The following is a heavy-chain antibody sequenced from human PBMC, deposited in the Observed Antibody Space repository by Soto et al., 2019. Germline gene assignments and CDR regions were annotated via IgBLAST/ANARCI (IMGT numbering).Heavy chain of an antibody. CDR2: INPNSGGT. V-gene: IGHV1-2*04. D-gene: IGHD2-15*01. Sequence: ASVKVSCKGSGYAFTTYGITWVRQAPGQGLEWMGWINPNSGGTNYAQKFQGWVTMTRDTSISTAYMELSRLRSDDTAVYYCARGGTVVTDAFDIWGQGTMVTVSS. J-gene: IGHJ3*02. CDR3: ARGGTVVTDAFDI. CDR1: GYAFTTYG.